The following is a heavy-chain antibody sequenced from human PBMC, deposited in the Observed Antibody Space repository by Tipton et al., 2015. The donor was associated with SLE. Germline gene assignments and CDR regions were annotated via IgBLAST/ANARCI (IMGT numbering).Heavy chain of an antibody. D-gene: IGHD3-3*01. Sequence: TLSLTCSVSGGSISSYYWSWIRQPPGKGLEWIGYMYHSGTNYNPSLKSRVTISVYTSKNEFSLKLSSVTAADTAVYYCARGTPFMEWERNWFDPWGQGTLVIVST. CDR2: MYHSGT. CDR1: GGSISSYY. CDR3: ARGTPFMEWERNWFDP. V-gene: IGHV4-59*12. J-gene: IGHJ5*02.